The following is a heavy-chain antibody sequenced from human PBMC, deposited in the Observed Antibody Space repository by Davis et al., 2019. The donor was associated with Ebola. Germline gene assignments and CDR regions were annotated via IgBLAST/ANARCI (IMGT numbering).Heavy chain of an antibody. Sequence: GESLKISCAASGFTFSSYAMHWVRQAPGKGLEYVSAISSNGGSTYYANSVKGRFTISRDNSKNTLYLQMGSLRAEDMAVYYCAKDGGTDYYYYGMDVWGQGTTVTVSS. D-gene: IGHD3-16*01. CDR3: AKDGGTDYYYYGMDV. V-gene: IGHV3-64*01. J-gene: IGHJ6*02. CDR2: ISSNGGST. CDR1: GFTFSSYA.